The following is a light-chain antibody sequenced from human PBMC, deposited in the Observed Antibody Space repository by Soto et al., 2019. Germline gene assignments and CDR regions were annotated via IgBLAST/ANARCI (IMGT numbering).Light chain of an antibody. J-gene: IGKJ3*01. Sequence: IVMTQSPATLSVSPGERATFSCRASQNIYSNIAWYQQRPGQAPRLLIYRASTRATGVPARFSGSGSGTEFTLTISSLQSEDFAVYYCQQYGRSPFTFGPGTKVDIK. CDR1: QNIYSN. V-gene: IGKV3-15*01. CDR3: QQYGRSPFT. CDR2: RAS.